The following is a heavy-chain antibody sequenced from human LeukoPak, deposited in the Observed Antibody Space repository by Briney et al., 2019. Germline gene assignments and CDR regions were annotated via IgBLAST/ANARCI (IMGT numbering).Heavy chain of an antibody. CDR2: INHSGST. V-gene: IGHV4-34*01. CDR1: GGSFSGYY. J-gene: IGHJ5*02. D-gene: IGHD2-8*01. Sequence: SETLSLTCAVYGGSFSGYYWSWIRQPPGKGVEWIGEINHSGSTNYNPSLKSRVTISVDTSKNQFSLKLSSVTAADTAVYYCARVPRAYQWESWFDPWGQGTLVTVSS. CDR3: ARVPRAYQWESWFDP.